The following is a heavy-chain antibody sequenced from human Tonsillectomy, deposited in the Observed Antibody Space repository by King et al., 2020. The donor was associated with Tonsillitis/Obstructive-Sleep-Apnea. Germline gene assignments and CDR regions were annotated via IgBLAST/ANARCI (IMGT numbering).Heavy chain of an antibody. V-gene: IGHV2-26*01. CDR3: ARLADTAMASYYYYYYMDV. D-gene: IGHD5-18*01. CDR1: GFSLSNARMG. J-gene: IGHJ6*03. CDR2: IFSNVEK. Sequence: VTLKESGPVLVKPTETLTLTCTVSGFSLSNARMGVSWIRQPPGKALEWLAHIFSNVEKSYSTSLKSRLTISKDTSKSQVVLTMTNKDPVDTATYYCARLADTAMASYYYYYYMDVWGKGTTVTVSS.